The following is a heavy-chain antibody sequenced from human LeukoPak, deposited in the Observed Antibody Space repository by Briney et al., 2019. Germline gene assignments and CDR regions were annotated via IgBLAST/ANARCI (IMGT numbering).Heavy chain of an antibody. V-gene: IGHV1-2*02. CDR2: INPNSGGT. CDR1: GYTFTGYY. Sequence: ASVKVSCKASGYTFTGYYMHWVRQAPGQGLEWMGWINPNSGGTNYAQKFQGRVTMTRDTSISTAYMELSRLRSDDTAVYYCARPDSYYYYGTDVWGQGTTVTVSS. J-gene: IGHJ6*02. CDR3: ARPDSYYYYGTDV.